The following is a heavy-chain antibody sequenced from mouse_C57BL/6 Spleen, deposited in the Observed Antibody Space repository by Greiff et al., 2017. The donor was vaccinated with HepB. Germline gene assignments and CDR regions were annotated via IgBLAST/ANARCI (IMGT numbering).Heavy chain of an antibody. CDR2: ISGGGGNT. D-gene: IGHD1-1*02. CDR1: GFTFSSYT. J-gene: IGHJ3*01. Sequence: EVMLVESGGGLVKPGGSLKLSCAASGFTFSSYTMSWVRQTPEKRLEWVATISGGGGNTYYPDSVKGRFTISRDNAKNTLYLQMSSLRSEDTALYYCARHGGGNPFAYWGQGTLVTVSA. CDR3: ARHGGGNPFAY. V-gene: IGHV5-9*01.